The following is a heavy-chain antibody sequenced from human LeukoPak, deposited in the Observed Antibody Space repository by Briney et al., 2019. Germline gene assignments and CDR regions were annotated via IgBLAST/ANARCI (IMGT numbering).Heavy chain of an antibody. V-gene: IGHV1-8*03. CDR3: ARGFYYYDSSGYQFDP. CDR2: MNPNSGNT. CDR1: GYTFTSYD. D-gene: IGHD3-22*01. J-gene: IGHJ5*02. Sequence: GASVKVSCKASGYTFTSYDINWVRQATGQGLEWMGWMNPNSGNTGYAQKFQGRVTITRNTSISTAYMELSSLRSEDTAVYYCARGFYYYDSSGYQFDPWGQGTLVTVSS.